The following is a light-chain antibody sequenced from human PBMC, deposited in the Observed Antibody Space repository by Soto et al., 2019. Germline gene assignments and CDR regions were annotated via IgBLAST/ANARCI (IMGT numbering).Light chain of an antibody. V-gene: IGKV3-15*01. CDR2: DAS. CDR1: QSVRNN. CDR3: QQYRIWPPWT. Sequence: ILMTQSPATLSVSPGERATLSCRASQSVRNNLAWYQQKPGQAPSLLLYDASTRATGIPARFSGSGSGTEFTRTISGLQSEDFAVYYCQQYRIWPPWTCGQGTKVEVK. J-gene: IGKJ1*01.